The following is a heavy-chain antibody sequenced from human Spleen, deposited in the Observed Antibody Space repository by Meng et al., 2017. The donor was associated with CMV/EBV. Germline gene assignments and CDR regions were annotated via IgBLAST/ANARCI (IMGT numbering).Heavy chain of an antibody. D-gene: IGHD2-2*01. V-gene: IGHV1-46*01. J-gene: IGHJ6*02. CDR3: ASPFYHCSSTSCKTYYYYGMDV. Sequence: ASVKVSCKASGYTFTSYYMHWVRQAPGQGLEWMGIINPSAGSTSYAQKFQGRVTMTRDTSTSTVYMELSSLRSEDTAVYYCASPFYHCSSTSCKTYYYYGMDVWGQGTTVTVSS. CDR1: GYTFTSYY. CDR2: INPSAGST.